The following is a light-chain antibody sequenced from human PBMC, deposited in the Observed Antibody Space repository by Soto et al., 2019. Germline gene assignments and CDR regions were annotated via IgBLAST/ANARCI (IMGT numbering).Light chain of an antibody. J-gene: IGKJ5*01. V-gene: IGKV3-15*01. Sequence: EIVLTPSQATLSVSPAERVTLSCRASHSINNREAGYQQKPGQAPRLLIYCASTRATGISARFSGSGSGTEVTLTISSLQSEDVAVYYCQQYNNCPPITFGQGTRLEI. CDR1: HSINNR. CDR2: CAS. CDR3: QQYNNCPPIT.